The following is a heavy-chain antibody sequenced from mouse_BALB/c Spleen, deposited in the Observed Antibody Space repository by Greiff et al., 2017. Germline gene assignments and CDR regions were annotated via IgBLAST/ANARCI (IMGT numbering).Heavy chain of an antibody. V-gene: IGHV1S126*01. J-gene: IGHJ3*01. Sequence: VQLQQSGPQLVRPGASVKISCKASGYSFTSYWMHWVKQRPGQGLEWIGMIDPSDSETRLNQKFKDKATLTVDKSSSTAYMQLSSPTSEDSAVYYCAREFHYSNSWFAYWGQGTLVTVSA. D-gene: IGHD2-5*01. CDR3: AREFHYSNSWFAY. CDR2: IDPSDSET. CDR1: GYSFTSYW.